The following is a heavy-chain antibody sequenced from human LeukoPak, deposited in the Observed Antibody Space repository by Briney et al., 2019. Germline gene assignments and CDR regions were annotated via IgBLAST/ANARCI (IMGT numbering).Heavy chain of an antibody. CDR3: ARGVESRYSSGAEDAFDI. CDR1: GYTFTSYY. V-gene: IGHV1-46*01. CDR2: INPSGGST. J-gene: IGHJ3*02. D-gene: IGHD6-19*01. Sequence: ASVKVSCKASGYTFTSYYMHWVRQAPGQGLEWMGIINPSGGSTSYAQKFQGRVTMTRDMSTSTVYMELSSLRTEDTAVYYCARGVESRYSSGAEDAFDIWGQGTMVTVSS.